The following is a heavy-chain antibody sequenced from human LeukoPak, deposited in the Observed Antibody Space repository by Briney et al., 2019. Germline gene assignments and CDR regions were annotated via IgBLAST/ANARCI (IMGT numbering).Heavy chain of an antibody. Sequence: ASVKVSCKASGYTLTGYYMHWVRQAPGQGLEWMGWINPNSGGTNYAQKFQGRVTMTRDTSISTAYMELSRLRSDDTAVYYCARDPTGSTDIVVVPAASYYYYGMDVWGQGTTVTVSS. CDR2: INPNSGGT. D-gene: IGHD2-2*01. CDR1: GYTLTGYY. V-gene: IGHV1-2*02. CDR3: ARDPTGSTDIVVVPAASYYYYGMDV. J-gene: IGHJ6*02.